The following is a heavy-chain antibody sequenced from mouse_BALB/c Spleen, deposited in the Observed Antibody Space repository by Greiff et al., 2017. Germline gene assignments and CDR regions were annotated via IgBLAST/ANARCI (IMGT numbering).Heavy chain of an antibody. J-gene: IGHJ4*01. D-gene: IGHD2-3*01. Sequence: EVQLQESGPELVKPGASMKISCKASGYSFTGYTMNWVKQSHGKNLEWIGLINPYNGGTSYNQKFKDKATLTADKSSSTAYMQLSSLTSEDSAVYYCASYDGYGAMDYWGQGTSVTVSS. V-gene: IGHV1-39*01. CDR1: GYSFTGYT. CDR2: INPYNGGT. CDR3: ASYDGYGAMDY.